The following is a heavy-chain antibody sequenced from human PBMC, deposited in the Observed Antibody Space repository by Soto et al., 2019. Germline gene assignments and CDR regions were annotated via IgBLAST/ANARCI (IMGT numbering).Heavy chain of an antibody. Sequence: ASVKVSCKVSGYTLTELSIHWGRQAPGKGLEWMGGIDPEDGETIYAQKFQGRVTMTEDESTRTAYMELSSLRSEDTAVYYCASSLQWGVQIDYWGQGTLVTVSS. CDR2: IDPEDGET. J-gene: IGHJ4*02. CDR3: ASSLQWGVQIDY. CDR1: GYTLTELS. V-gene: IGHV1-24*01. D-gene: IGHD3-3*01.